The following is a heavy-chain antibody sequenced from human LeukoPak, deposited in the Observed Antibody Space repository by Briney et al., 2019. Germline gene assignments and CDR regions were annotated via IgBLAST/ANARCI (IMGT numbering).Heavy chain of an antibody. V-gene: IGHV1-69*13. D-gene: IGHD3-9*01. CDR1: GDTFTRSG. CDR2: IIPIFGTA. Sequence: SVKVSCKTSGDTFTRSGITWVRQAPGQGLEWMGGIIPIFGTANYAQKFQGRVTITADESTSTAYMELSSLRSEDTAVYYCARVKYLYYDILTGYRPYYYYMDVWGKGTTVTVSS. CDR3: ARVKYLYYDILTGYRPYYYYMDV. J-gene: IGHJ6*03.